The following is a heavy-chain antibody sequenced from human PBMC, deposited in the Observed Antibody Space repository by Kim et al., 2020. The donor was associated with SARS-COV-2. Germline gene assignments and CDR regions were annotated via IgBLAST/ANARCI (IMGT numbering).Heavy chain of an antibody. CDR2: INPSGGST. CDR1: GYTFTSYY. V-gene: IGHV1-46*01. D-gene: IGHD2-15*01. Sequence: ASVKVSCKASGYTFTSYYMHWVRQAPGQGLEWMGIINPSGGSTSYAQKFQGRVTMTRDTSTSTVYMELSSLRSEDTAVYYCARELPSIRAVVVAASLRWFDPWGQGTLVTVSS. J-gene: IGHJ5*02. CDR3: ARELPSIRAVVVAASLRWFDP.